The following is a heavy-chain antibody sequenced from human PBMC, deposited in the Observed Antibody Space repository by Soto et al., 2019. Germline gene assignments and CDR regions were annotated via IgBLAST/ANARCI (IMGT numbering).Heavy chain of an antibody. V-gene: IGHV3-48*03. D-gene: IGHD3-10*01. J-gene: IGHJ6*02. Sequence: GGSLRLSCAASGFSFSDYEMNWVRQTPGKGLEWLSYISSSGGTIKYADSVKGRFTISRDNAKNSLYLQMHSLRADDTAVYYCARDAFEIYYKFGLDVWGQGTPVTVSS. CDR2: ISSSGGTI. CDR3: ARDAFEIYYKFGLDV. CDR1: GFSFSDYE.